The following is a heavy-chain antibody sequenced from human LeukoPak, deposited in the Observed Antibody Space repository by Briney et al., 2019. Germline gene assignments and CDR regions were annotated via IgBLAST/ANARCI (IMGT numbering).Heavy chain of an antibody. D-gene: IGHD3-10*01. CDR3: ARDGWFGDYNWFDP. CDR2: ISSASNTI. Sequence: GGSLRLSCAASGFTFSSYSMNWVRQAPGKGLEWVSYISSASNTIYYADSVKGRFTISRDNAKNSLYLQMNSLKAEDTAMYYCARDGWFGDYNWFDPWGQGTLVTVSS. CDR1: GFTFSSYS. V-gene: IGHV3-48*01. J-gene: IGHJ5*02.